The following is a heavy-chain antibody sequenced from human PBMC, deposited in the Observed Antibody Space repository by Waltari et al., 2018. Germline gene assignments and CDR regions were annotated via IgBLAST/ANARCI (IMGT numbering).Heavy chain of an antibody. CDR1: GYSISSGYY. V-gene: IGHV4-38-2*01. Sequence: QVQLQESGPGLVKPSETLSLNCAVSGYSISSGYYWGWIRKPPGKGLEWIGSIYHSGSTYSHPSLKSRVTISVDTSKNQFSLKLSSVTAADTAVYYCASGAYCGGDCYPFAFDIWGQGTMVTVSS. CDR3: ASGAYCGGDCYPFAFDI. J-gene: IGHJ3*02. D-gene: IGHD2-21*02. CDR2: IYHSGST.